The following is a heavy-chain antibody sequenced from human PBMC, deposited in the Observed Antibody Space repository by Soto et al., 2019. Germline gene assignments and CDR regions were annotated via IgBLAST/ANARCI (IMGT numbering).Heavy chain of an antibody. CDR2: IYYSGST. V-gene: IGHV4-31*03. CDR1: GGSISSGGYY. J-gene: IGHJ6*02. D-gene: IGHD2-2*01. CDR3: ARDQADIVVVPAARGSLGMDV. Sequence: QVQLQESGPGLVKPSQTLSLTCTVSGGSISSGGYYWSWIRQHPGKGLEWIGYIYYSGSTYYNPSLESRVTISVDTSKNQCALKLSSVTAADTAVYYCARDQADIVVVPAARGSLGMDVWGQGTTVTVSS.